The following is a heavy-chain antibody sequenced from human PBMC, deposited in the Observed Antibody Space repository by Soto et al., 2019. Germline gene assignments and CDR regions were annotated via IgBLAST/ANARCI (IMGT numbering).Heavy chain of an antibody. V-gene: IGHV1-3*01. J-gene: IGHJ4*02. CDR3: ARNEYNYDFWSGPEYYFDY. CDR1: GYTFTSYA. CDR2: INAGNGKT. D-gene: IGHD3-3*01. Sequence: QVQLVQSGAEVKKPGASVKVSCKASGYTFTSYAMHCVRQAPGQRLEWMGWINAGNGKTKYSQKFQGRGTITRATSARTVYMELSSLRAETTAVYYCARNEYNYDFWSGPEYYFDYRGQGTLVTVSS.